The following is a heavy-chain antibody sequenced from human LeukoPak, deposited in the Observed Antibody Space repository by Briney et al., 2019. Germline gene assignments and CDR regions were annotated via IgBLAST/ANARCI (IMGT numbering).Heavy chain of an antibody. V-gene: IGHV4-4*02. CDR1: GGSISTNNW. CDR2: IHHSGST. D-gene: IGHD3-16*01. J-gene: IGHJ4*02. CDR3: ARWGSGTSPFDD. Sequence: PSGTLSLTCAVSGGSISTNNWWTWVRQPPGKGLEWIGEIHHSGSTDYNPSLKSRVTISPDKSKNQFSLTLTSVTAADTAVYFCARWGSGTSPFDDWGQGTLVTVSS.